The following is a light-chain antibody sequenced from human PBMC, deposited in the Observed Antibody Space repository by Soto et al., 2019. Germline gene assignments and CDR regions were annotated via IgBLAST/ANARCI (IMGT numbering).Light chain of an antibody. J-gene: IGKJ1*01. Sequence: DIQMTQSPSSLSASVGDRVTITCRASQSISSYLNWYQQKPGKAPKLLIYAASSLQSGVPSRFSGSGSGTDFSVTIGSLQPEDFATYYCQQSYSTPVTFGQGTNVEIK. CDR1: QSISSY. CDR2: AAS. CDR3: QQSYSTPVT. V-gene: IGKV1-39*01.